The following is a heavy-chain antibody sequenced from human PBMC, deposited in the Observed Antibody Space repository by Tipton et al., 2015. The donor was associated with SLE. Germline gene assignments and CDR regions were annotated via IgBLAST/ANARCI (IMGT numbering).Heavy chain of an antibody. D-gene: IGHD6-6*01. Sequence: TLSLTCTVSGGSISSSSYYWGWIRQPPGKGLEWIGSIYHSGSTYYNPSLKSRVTISVDTSKNHFSLKLSSVTAADTAVYYCARDRIAARWGQGTLVTVSS. V-gene: IGHV4-39*07. CDR3: ARDRIAAR. CDR1: GGSISSSSYY. CDR2: IYHSGST. J-gene: IGHJ4*02.